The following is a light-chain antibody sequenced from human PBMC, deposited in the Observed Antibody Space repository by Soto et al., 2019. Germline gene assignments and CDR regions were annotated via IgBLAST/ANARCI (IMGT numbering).Light chain of an antibody. J-gene: IGLJ2*01. CDR1: SSNIGAGYD. CDR3: QSYDSSLSGSVV. Sequence: QSVLTQPPSVSGAPGQRVTISCTGSSSNIGAGYDVHWYQQLPGTAPKLLIYGNSNRPSGVPDRFSGSKSGTSASLAITGLQAECEADYYGQSYDSSLSGSVVFGGGTKLTVL. CDR2: GNS. V-gene: IGLV1-40*01.